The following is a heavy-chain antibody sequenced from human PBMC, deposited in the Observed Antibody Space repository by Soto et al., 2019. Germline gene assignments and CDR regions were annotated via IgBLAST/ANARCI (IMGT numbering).Heavy chain of an antibody. CDR2: ISYDGSNK. D-gene: IGHD3-9*01. J-gene: IGHJ5*02. V-gene: IGHV3-30-3*01. CDR1: GFTFSSYA. CDR3: ARDIRVDILTGYNWFDP. Sequence: QVQLVESGGGVVQPGRSLRLSCAASGFTFSSYAMHWVRQAPGKGLEWVAVISYDGSNKYYADSVKGRFTISRDNSKNTLYLQMNSLRAEDTAVYYCARDIRVDILTGYNWFDPWGQGTLVTVSS.